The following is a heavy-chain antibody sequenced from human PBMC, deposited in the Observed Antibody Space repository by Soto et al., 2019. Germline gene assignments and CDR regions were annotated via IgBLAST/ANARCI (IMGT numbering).Heavy chain of an antibody. D-gene: IGHD6-6*01. V-gene: IGHV1-69*02. CDR1: GGTFSSYT. CDR2: IIPILGIA. Sequence: ASVKVSCKASGGTFSSYTISWVRQAPGQGLEWMGRIIPILGIANYAQKFQGRVTITADKSTSTAYMELSSLRSEDTAVYYCASSPVPKTYYYYYMDVWGKGTTVTVSS. J-gene: IGHJ6*03. CDR3: ASSPVPKTYYYYYMDV.